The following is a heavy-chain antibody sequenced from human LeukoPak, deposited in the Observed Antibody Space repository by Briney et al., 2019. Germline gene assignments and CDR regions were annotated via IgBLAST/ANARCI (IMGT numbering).Heavy chain of an antibody. CDR3: ASDHIAARDYFDY. CDR2: IIPILGTA. V-gene: IGHV1-69*13. D-gene: IGHD6-6*01. CDR1: GGTFSSYA. J-gene: IGHJ4*02. Sequence: ASVKVSCKSSGGTFSSYAISWVRQAPGQGLEWMGGIIPILGTANYAQKFQGRVTITADESTSTAYMELSSLRSEDTAVYYCASDHIAARDYFDYWGQGTLVTVSS.